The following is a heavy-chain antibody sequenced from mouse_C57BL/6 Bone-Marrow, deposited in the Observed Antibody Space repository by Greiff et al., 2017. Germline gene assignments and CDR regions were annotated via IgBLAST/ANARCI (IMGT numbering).Heavy chain of an antibody. D-gene: IGHD1-1*01. V-gene: IGHV1-19*01. Sequence: VQLQQSGPVLVKPGASVKMSCKASGYTFTDYYMNWVKQSHGKSLEWIGVINPYNGGTSYNQKFKGKATLTVDKSSSTAYMERNSLTSEDSAVYYCARVTITTVVAPNYFDYWGQGTTLTVSS. CDR1: GYTFTDYY. CDR3: ARVTITTVVAPNYFDY. J-gene: IGHJ2*01. CDR2: INPYNGGT.